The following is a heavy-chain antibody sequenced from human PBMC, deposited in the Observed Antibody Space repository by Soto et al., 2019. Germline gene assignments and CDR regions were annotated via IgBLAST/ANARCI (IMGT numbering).Heavy chain of an antibody. CDR3: ARESDYGDYFDQ. V-gene: IGHV4-59*01. D-gene: IGHD4-17*01. J-gene: IGHJ4*02. CDR2: IYSSGST. CDR1: GGSISSYY. Sequence: SETLSLTCTVSGGSISSYYWSWIRQPPGKGLEWIGYIYSSGSTNYNPSLKSRVTISVDTSKNQFSLKLSSMTAADTAVYYCARESDYGDYFDQWGQGTLVTVSS.